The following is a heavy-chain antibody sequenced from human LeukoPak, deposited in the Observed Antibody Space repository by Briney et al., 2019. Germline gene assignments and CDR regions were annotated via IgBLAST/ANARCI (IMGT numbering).Heavy chain of an antibody. CDR3: ARVPYYYDSSGGFDY. Sequence: GASVKVSCKASGGTFSSYAISWVRQAPGQGLEWMGRIIPILGIANYAQKFQGRVTITADKSTSTAYMELSSLRSEDTAVYYCARVPYYYDSSGGFDYWGQGTLVTVSS. D-gene: IGHD3-22*01. CDR2: IIPILGIA. J-gene: IGHJ4*02. CDR1: GGTFSSYA. V-gene: IGHV1-69*04.